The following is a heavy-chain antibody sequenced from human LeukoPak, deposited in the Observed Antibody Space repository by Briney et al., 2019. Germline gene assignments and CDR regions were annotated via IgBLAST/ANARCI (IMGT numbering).Heavy chain of an antibody. CDR1: GFIVSSNY. J-gene: IGHJ4*02. D-gene: IGHD3-22*01. CDR2: IYSGGTT. CDR3: AKSSTAEKYYYDSSGYYWFDY. Sequence: GGSLRLSCAVSGFIVSSNYMSWVRQAPGKGLEWVSVIYSGGTTYYADSVKGRFTISRDNSKNTLYLQMNSLRAEDTAVYYCAKSSTAEKYYYDSSGYYWFDYWGQGTLVTVSS. V-gene: IGHV3-53*01.